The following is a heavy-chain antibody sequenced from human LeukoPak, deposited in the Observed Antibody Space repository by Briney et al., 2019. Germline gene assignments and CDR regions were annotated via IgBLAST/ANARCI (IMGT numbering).Heavy chain of an antibody. J-gene: IGHJ4*02. CDR1: GYTFTSYG. CDR3: ARDPWGGGLDYGDYGGFDY. Sequence: ASVKVSCKASGYTFTSYGISWVRQAPGQGLEWMGWISAYNGNTNYAQKLQGRVTMTTDTSTSTAYMELRSLRSDDTAVYYCARDPWGGGLDYGDYGGFDYWGQGTLVTVSS. D-gene: IGHD4-17*01. V-gene: IGHV1-18*01. CDR2: ISAYNGNT.